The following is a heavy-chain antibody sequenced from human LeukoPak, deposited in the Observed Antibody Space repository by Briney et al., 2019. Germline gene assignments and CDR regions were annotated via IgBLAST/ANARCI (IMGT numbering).Heavy chain of an antibody. CDR2: IYHSGST. Sequence: SETLSLTCDVSGDSISTPHWWSWVRQPPGKGLEWIGEIYHSGSTNYNPSLKSRVTISVDKSKIQFSLKLSSVTAADTAVYYCAREYCGGDCYHKWDLLIFFDYWGQGTLVTVSS. CDR3: AREYCGGDCYHKWDLLIFFDY. V-gene: IGHV4-4*02. CDR1: GDSISTPHW. D-gene: IGHD2-21*02. J-gene: IGHJ4*02.